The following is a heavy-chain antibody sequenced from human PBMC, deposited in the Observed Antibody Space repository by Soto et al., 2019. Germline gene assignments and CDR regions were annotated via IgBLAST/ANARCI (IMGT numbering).Heavy chain of an antibody. D-gene: IGHD1-1*01. CDR3: AKTKVEMAPDDAFDI. Sequence: PGGSLRLSCAASGFTFSSDWMHWVRQAPGKGLVWVSRINTDGSGTSYADSVKGRFTISRDNAKNTLYLQMNSLRPEDTAFYYCAKTKVEMAPDDAFDIWGQGTMVTVSS. J-gene: IGHJ3*02. CDR2: INTDGSGT. CDR1: GFTFSSDW. V-gene: IGHV3-74*01.